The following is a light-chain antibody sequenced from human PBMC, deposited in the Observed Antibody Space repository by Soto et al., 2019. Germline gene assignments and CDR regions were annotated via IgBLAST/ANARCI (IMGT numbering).Light chain of an antibody. Sequence: QSVLTQPPSASGAPGPWVTISCSGGSSNIAINTVNWYLQLPGTAPKLLIYINNQRPSGVSDRFSGSKSGTSASLAITGLQSEDEGDYYCAAWDDSVNGWVFGGGTKLTV. CDR2: INN. CDR1: SSNIAINT. CDR3: AAWDDSVNGWV. V-gene: IGLV1-44*01. J-gene: IGLJ3*02.